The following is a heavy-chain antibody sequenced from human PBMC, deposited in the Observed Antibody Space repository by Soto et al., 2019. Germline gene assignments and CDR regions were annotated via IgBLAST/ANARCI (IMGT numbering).Heavy chain of an antibody. CDR3: ARYCSSTSCYARDYYYYYGMDV. V-gene: IGHV3-11*06. D-gene: IGHD2-2*01. CDR2: ISSSSSYT. Sequence: VQLVESGGGLVKPGGSLRLSCAASGFTFSDYYMSWIRQAPGKGLEWVSYISSSSSYTNYADSVKGRFTISRDNAKNSLYLQMNSLRAEDTAVYYCARYCSSTSCYARDYYYYYGMDVWGQGTTVTVSS. J-gene: IGHJ6*02. CDR1: GFTFSDYY.